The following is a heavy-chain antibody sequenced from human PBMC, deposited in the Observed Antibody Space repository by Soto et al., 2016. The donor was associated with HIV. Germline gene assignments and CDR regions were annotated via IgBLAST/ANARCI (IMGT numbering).Heavy chain of an antibody. Sequence: QVQLVQSGAEVKRPGSSVKVSCKASGGFINYGISWVRQAPGQGLEWMGGIIPFLDIANYAQKFQGRVTITADKSSSTVYMELSSLRSEDTAVYYCARGGSIWYTSGQGSWFDPWGQGTLVTVSS. CDR1: GGFINYG. V-gene: IGHV1-69*10. J-gene: IGHJ5*02. D-gene: IGHD6-19*01. CDR2: IIPFLDIA. CDR3: ARGGSIWYTSGQGSWFDP.